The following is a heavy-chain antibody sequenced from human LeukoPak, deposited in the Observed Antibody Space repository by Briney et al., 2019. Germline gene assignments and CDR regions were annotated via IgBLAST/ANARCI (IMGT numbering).Heavy chain of an antibody. CDR1: GGSLSSYY. J-gene: IGHJ3*02. D-gene: IGHD3-3*01. CDR3: ARREYDSRNWAFQI. CDR2: VYYIGST. Sequence: SETLSLTCTVSGGSLSSYYWSWIRQPPGKGLEWIGSVYYIGSTNYNPSLKSRVTISVDTSKTQFSLKLRSVTAADTAVYYCARREYDSRNWAFQIWGQGTMVTVSS. V-gene: IGHV4-59*08.